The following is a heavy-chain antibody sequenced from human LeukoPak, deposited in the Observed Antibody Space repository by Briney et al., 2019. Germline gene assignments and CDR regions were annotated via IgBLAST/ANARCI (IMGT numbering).Heavy chain of an antibody. Sequence: ASVKVSCKASGGTFSSYTISWVRQAPGQGLEWMGTIIPILGIANYAQKFQGRVTITADKSTSTAYMELSSLRSEDTAVYYCARDLLSAGATLGLGYWGQGTLVTVSS. J-gene: IGHJ4*02. CDR3: ARDLLSAGATLGLGY. CDR1: GGTFSSYT. V-gene: IGHV1-69*04. CDR2: IIPILGIA. D-gene: IGHD1-26*01.